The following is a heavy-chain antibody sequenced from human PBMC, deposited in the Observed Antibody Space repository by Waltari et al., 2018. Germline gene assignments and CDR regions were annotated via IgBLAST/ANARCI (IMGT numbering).Heavy chain of an antibody. V-gene: IGHV1-3*01. CDR1: GYTFTSYA. D-gene: IGHD6-19*01. Sequence: QVQLVQSGAEVKKPGASVKVSCKASGYTFTSYAMHWVRQAPGQRLEWMGWINGGNGNKKYSQKCQGRVTITRDKSASTAYMELSSLRSEDTAVYYCARWISSGWNENWFDPWGQGTLVTVSS. CDR3: ARWISSGWNENWFDP. CDR2: INGGNGNK. J-gene: IGHJ5*02.